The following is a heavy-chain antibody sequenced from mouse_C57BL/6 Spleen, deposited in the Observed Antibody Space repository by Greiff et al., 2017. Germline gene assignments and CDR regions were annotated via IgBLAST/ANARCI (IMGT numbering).Heavy chain of an antibody. D-gene: IGHD1-1*01. V-gene: IGHV5-6*02. CDR1: GFTFSSYG. CDR2: ISSGGSYT. Sequence: DVKLVESGGDLVKPGGSLKLSCAASGFTFSSYGMSWVRQTPDKRLEWVATISSGGSYTYYPDSVKGRFTISRDNAKNTLYLQMSILKSEDTAMYYCARLGSSPNWYFDVWGTGTTVTVSS. CDR3: ARLGSSPNWYFDV. J-gene: IGHJ1*03.